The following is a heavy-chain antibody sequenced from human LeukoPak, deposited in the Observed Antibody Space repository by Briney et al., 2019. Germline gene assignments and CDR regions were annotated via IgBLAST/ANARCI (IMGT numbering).Heavy chain of an antibody. CDR1: GGSISSYY. D-gene: IGHD3-10*01. Sequence: PSETLSLTCTVSGGSISSYYWSWIRQPAGKGLEWIGRIYTSGSTNYNPSLKGRVTMSVDTSKNQFSLKLSSVTAADTAVYYCARETARGFNYYGSGSYFDYFDYWGQGTLVTVSS. J-gene: IGHJ4*02. V-gene: IGHV4-4*07. CDR2: IYTSGST. CDR3: ARETARGFNYYGSGSYFDYFDY.